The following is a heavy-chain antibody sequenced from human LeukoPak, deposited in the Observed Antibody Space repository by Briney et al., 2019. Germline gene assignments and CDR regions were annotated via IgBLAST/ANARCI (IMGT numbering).Heavy chain of an antibody. CDR3: AKDLHPIAVAGTFDY. CDR1: GFTFTNAW. Sequence: GGSLRLSCAASGFTFTNAWMNWARQAPGKGLEWVARIKSKTDGGTTDYAAPVKGRFTISRDNSKNTLYLQMNSLRAEDTAVYYCAKDLHPIAVAGTFDYWGQGTLVTVSS. CDR2: IKSKTDGGTT. D-gene: IGHD6-19*01. J-gene: IGHJ4*02. V-gene: IGHV3-15*01.